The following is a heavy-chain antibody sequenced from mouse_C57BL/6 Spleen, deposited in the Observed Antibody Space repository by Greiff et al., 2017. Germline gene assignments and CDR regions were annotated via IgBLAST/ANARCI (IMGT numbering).Heavy chain of an antibody. V-gene: IGHV1-19*01. J-gene: IGHJ4*01. Sequence: EVQLQQSGPVLVKPGASVKMSCKASGYTFTDYYMNWVKQSHGKSLEWIGVINPYNGGTSYNQKFKGKATLTVDKSSSTADMELNSLTSEDSAVYYCARSTQEDYAMDYWGQGTSVTVSS. CDR2: INPYNGGT. CDR1: GYTFTDYY. CDR3: ARSTQEDYAMDY.